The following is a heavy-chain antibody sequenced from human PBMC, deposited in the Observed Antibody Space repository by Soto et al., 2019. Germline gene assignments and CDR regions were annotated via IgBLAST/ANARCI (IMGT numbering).Heavy chain of an antibody. CDR1: GGTFSSYA. Sequence: SVKVSCKASGGTFSSYAISWVRQAPGQGLEWMGGIIPIVGTANYAQKFQGRVTITADESTSTAYMELSSLRSEDTAVYYCARAVDMTSWFDPWGQGTLVTVSS. V-gene: IGHV1-69*13. J-gene: IGHJ5*02. CDR2: IIPIVGTA. CDR3: ARAVDMTSWFDP. D-gene: IGHD2-15*01.